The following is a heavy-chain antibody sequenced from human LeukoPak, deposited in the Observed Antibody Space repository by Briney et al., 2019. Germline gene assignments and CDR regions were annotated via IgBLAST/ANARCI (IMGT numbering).Heavy chain of an antibody. CDR1: GFTFSDYY. Sequence: GGSLRLSCAASGFTFSDYYMSWIRQAPGKGLEWVSYISSSGSTIYYADSVKGRFTISRDNAKNSLYLQMNSLRAEDTAVYYCARDNGLYYDSSGFFDYWGQGTLVTVSS. CDR2: ISSSGSTI. CDR3: ARDNGLYYDSSGFFDY. D-gene: IGHD3-22*01. V-gene: IGHV3-11*01. J-gene: IGHJ4*02.